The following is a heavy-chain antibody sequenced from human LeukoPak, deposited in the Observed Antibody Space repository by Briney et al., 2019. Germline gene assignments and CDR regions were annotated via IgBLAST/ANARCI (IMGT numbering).Heavy chain of an antibody. V-gene: IGHV3-23*01. D-gene: IGHD3-16*02. CDR1: GFTFRNYA. J-gene: IGHJ4*02. CDR2: ISVSGGST. Sequence: PGGSLRLSCAASGFTFRNYAMNWVRQAPGKGLEWVSGISVSGGSTYYADSVKGRFTISRDNSKNTLYLQMNSLRAEDTAVYYCAKDYRDFDYWGQGTLVTVSS. CDR3: AKDYRDFDY.